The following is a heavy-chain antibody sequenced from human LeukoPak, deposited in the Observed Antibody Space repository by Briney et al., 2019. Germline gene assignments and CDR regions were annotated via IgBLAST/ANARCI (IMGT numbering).Heavy chain of an antibody. CDR1: GYTFTGYY. D-gene: IGHD2-15*01. Sequence: ASVKVSCKATGYTFTGYYMHWVRQAPGQGPEWMGWINPNSGGKDYAQKFQGRVTMTRDTSINTAYMEVISLRPDDTAVYYCARGRYCSDGNCYHNWFDPWGQGTLVIVSS. CDR2: INPNSGGK. CDR3: ARGRYCSDGNCYHNWFDP. V-gene: IGHV1-2*02. J-gene: IGHJ5*02.